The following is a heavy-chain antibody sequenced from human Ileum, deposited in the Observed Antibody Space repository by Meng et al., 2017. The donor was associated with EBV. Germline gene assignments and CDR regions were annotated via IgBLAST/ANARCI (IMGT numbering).Heavy chain of an antibody. CDR2: IYHNGVT. Sequence: QVQLQESGPGLVKPSETLSLPCTVPGGSISYYYWAWIRQPPGEALEWIGYIYHNGVTNYNPTLKSRLTLSVDTSKNQFSLRLSSVTAADTAVYYCAREGPAFGDVGIRNWFDPWGQGTLVTVSP. V-gene: IGHV4-59*01. D-gene: IGHD4-17*01. CDR1: GGSISYYY. J-gene: IGHJ5*02. CDR3: AREGPAFGDVGIRNWFDP.